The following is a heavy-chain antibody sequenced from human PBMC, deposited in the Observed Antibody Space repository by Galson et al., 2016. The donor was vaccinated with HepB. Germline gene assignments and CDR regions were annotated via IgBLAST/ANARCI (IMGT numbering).Heavy chain of an antibody. V-gene: IGHV3-11*01. CDR2: IAGSSSTI. Sequence: SLRLSCAASGFIFSDYYMSWIRQAPGKGLEWISYIAGSSSTIYQPDSVKGRFTVSRDNAKNSLFLQMDSLTADATGVYFCARDREPETTMPIFDHWGQGVLVTVSS. J-gene: IGHJ4*02. D-gene: IGHD4-17*01. CDR1: GFIFSDYY. CDR3: ARDREPETTMPIFDH.